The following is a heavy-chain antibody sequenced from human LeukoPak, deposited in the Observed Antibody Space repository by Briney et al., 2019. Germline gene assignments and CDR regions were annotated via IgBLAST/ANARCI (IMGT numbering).Heavy chain of an antibody. CDR1: GFTSSSYT. Sequence: PGGSLRLSCAASGFTSSSYTLSWVRQAPGKGLEWVAFISNDEKSIYYADSVKGRFTISRDNSRSTLYLQLNSLRAEDTAVYYCARGLSRREYFDHWGQGTLVTV. V-gene: IGHV3-30*03. CDR3: ARGLSRREYFDH. D-gene: IGHD2-2*01. CDR2: ISNDEKSI. J-gene: IGHJ1*01.